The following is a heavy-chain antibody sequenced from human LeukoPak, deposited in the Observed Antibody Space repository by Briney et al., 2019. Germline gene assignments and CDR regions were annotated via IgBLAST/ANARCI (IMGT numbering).Heavy chain of an antibody. D-gene: IGHD1-26*01. CDR1: XXSXXSYY. J-gene: IGHJ4*02. CDR2: IYTSGST. CDR3: AREMGAPTGSFDY. Sequence: SETLSXTXXVXXXSXXSYYWSWIRQPAGKGLEWIGRIYTSGSTNYNPSLKSRVTMSVDTSKNQFSLKLSSVTAADTAVYYCAREMGAPTGSFDYWGQGTLVTVSS. V-gene: IGHV4-4*07.